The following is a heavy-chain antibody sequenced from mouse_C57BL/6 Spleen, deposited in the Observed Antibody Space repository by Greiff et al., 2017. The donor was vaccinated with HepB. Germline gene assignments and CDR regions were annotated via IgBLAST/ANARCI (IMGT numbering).Heavy chain of an antibody. D-gene: IGHD4-1*01. CDR3: ARVAWDKTFDV. CDR1: GYSITSGYY. V-gene: IGHV3-6*01. Sequence: EVQLQESGPGLVKPSQSLSLTCSVTGYSITSGYYWNWIRQFPGNKLEWMGYISYDGSNNYNPSLKNRISITRDTSKNQFFLKLNSVTTEDTATYYCARVAWDKTFDVWGTGTTVTVSS. J-gene: IGHJ1*03. CDR2: ISYDGSN.